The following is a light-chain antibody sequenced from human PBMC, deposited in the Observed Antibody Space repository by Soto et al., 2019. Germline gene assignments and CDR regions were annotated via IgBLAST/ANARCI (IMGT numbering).Light chain of an antibody. CDR1: QSVNNY. Sequence: EIVLTQSPATLSLSPGERATLSCRASQSVNNYLAWYQQKPGQAPRLLIYDASNRAAGIPARFSGSGSGTDFTLTSSSLEAEDFAVYYCLQRRNSWTFGQGTKVDIK. V-gene: IGKV3-11*01. CDR2: DAS. J-gene: IGKJ1*01. CDR3: LQRRNSWT.